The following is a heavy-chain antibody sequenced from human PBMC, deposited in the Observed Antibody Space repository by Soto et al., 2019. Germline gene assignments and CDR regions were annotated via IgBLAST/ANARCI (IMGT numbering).Heavy chain of an antibody. J-gene: IGHJ6*02. Sequence: PGGSLRLSCAASGFTFSSYWMHWVRQAPGKGLVWVSRINSDGSSTSYADSVKGRFTISRDNAKNTLYLQMNSLRADDTAVYYCARLYIVGTTTSHGMDVWGQGTTVTVSS. CDR3: ARLYIVGTTTSHGMDV. CDR2: INSDGSST. V-gene: IGHV3-74*01. CDR1: GFTFSSYW. D-gene: IGHD1-26*01.